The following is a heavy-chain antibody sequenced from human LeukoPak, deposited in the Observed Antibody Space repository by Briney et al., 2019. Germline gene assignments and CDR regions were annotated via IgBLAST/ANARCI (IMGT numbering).Heavy chain of an antibody. J-gene: IGHJ4*02. CDR3: AREEYGSGSYILDY. Sequence: GGSLRLSCAASGFTVSSNYMSWVRQAPGKGLEWVSVIYSGGSTYYADSVKGRFTISRDNSKNTLYLQMNSLRAEDTAVYYCAREEYGSGSYILDYWGQGTLVTVSS. CDR1: GFTVSSNY. V-gene: IGHV3-66*01. D-gene: IGHD3-10*01. CDR2: IYSGGST.